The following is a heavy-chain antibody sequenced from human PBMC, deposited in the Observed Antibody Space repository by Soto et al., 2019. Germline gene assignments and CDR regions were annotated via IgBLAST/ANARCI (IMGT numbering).Heavy chain of an antibody. Sequence: QVPLVESGGGVVQPGRSLRLSCAASGFTFSSYGMHWVRQAPGKGLEWVAVISYDGSNKYYADSVKGRFTISRDNSKNTLYLQMNSLRAEDTAVYYCAKSHGDGYYGMDVWGQGTTVTVSS. CDR2: ISYDGSNK. J-gene: IGHJ6*02. CDR1: GFTFSSYG. V-gene: IGHV3-30*18. D-gene: IGHD4-17*01. CDR3: AKSHGDGYYGMDV.